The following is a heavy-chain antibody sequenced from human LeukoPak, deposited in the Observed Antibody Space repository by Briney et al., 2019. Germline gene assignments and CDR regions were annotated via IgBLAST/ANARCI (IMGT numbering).Heavy chain of an antibody. Sequence: GGPLRLSCAASGFTFSSYGMHWVRQAPGKGLEWVAFIRSDGSNKYYADSVKGRFTISRDNSTNTLYLQMNSMRAEDTAVYYCAKDYYDSSGYYHAWYFDLWGRGTLVTVSS. J-gene: IGHJ2*01. D-gene: IGHD3-22*01. CDR1: GFTFSSYG. V-gene: IGHV3-30*02. CDR3: AKDYYDSSGYYHAWYFDL. CDR2: IRSDGSNK.